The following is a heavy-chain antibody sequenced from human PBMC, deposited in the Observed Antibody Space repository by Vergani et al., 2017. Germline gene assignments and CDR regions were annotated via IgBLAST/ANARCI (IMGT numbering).Heavy chain of an antibody. CDR2: IREDGSEK. CDR1: RFTFSNSW. CDR3: ARDLGVYYYGSGSYGMDV. D-gene: IGHD3-10*01. V-gene: IGHV3-7*01. Sequence: EVQLVESGGGLVQLGGSLRLSCAASRFTFSNSWMSWVRQAPGKGLEWVANIREDGSEKYYVDSVKGRFTISRNNAKNSLYLQMNSLRAEDTAVYYCARDLGVYYYGSGSYGMDVWGQGTTVTVSS. J-gene: IGHJ6*02.